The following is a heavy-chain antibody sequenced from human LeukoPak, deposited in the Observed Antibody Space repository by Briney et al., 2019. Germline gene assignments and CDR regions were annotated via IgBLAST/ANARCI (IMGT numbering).Heavy chain of an antibody. D-gene: IGHD4-11*01. J-gene: IGHJ4*02. V-gene: IGHV4-30-4*08. Sequence: PSETLSLTCTVSGGSLTSGDYHWRWIRQPPGKGLEWIGIIYSSGTAYYNSSLKRRVVMSVDTSKEQFSLRLSSVTAADTAVYYCAREGPDYSNPFDYWGQGTLVTVSS. CDR1: GGSLTSGDYH. CDR2: IYSSGTA. CDR3: AREGPDYSNPFDY.